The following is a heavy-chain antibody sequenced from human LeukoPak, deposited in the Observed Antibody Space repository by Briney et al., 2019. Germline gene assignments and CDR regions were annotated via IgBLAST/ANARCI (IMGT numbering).Heavy chain of an antibody. CDR3: ALGYCSSTSCYPGRLDY. CDR2: IYSGGST. Sequence: GGSLRLSCAASGFTVSSNYMSWVRQAPGKGLEWVSVIYSGGSTYYADSVKGRFTISRHNSKNTRYLQMNSLRAEDTAVYYCALGYCSSTSCYPGRLDYWGQGTLVTVSS. J-gene: IGHJ4*02. V-gene: IGHV3-53*04. CDR1: GFTVSSNY. D-gene: IGHD2-2*01.